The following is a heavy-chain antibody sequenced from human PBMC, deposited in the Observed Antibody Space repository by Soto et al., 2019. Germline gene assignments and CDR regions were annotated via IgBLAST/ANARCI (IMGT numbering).Heavy chain of an antibody. CDR3: ARDPKIQFYYYYGMDV. D-gene: IGHD5-18*01. CDR2: ISYDGSNK. V-gene: IGHV3-30-3*01. Sequence: PGGSLRLSCAASGFTFSSYAMHWVRQAPGKGLEWVAVISYDGSNKYYADSVKGRFTISRDNSKNTLYLQMNSLRAEDTAVYYCARDPKIQFYYYYGMDVWGQGTTVTVSS. CDR1: GFTFSSYA. J-gene: IGHJ6*02.